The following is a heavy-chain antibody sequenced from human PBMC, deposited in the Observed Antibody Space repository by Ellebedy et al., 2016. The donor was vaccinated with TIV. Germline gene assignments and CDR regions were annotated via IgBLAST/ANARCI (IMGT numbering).Heavy chain of an antibody. CDR1: GFTFSTYS. CDR3: VRVFYGSGSSLQH. D-gene: IGHD3-10*01. Sequence: GESLKISCAASGFTFSTYSMNWVRQAPGKGLEWVSRITSDGRDATHADPVKGRFTISRDNTKNTLYLQMNSLRNEDTALYYCVRVFYGSGSSLQHWGPGTLVSVSS. V-gene: IGHV3-74*01. CDR2: ITSDGRDA. J-gene: IGHJ1*01.